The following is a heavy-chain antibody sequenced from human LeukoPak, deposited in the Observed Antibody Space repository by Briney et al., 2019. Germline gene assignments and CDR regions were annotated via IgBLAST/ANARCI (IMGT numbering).Heavy chain of an antibody. CDR1: GYTFTSYG. J-gene: IGHJ4*02. V-gene: IGHV1-18*01. CDR3: AREGEWFGELLPPGFDY. Sequence: ASVKVFCKAAGYTFTSYGISWVRQAPGQGLEWMGWISAYSGNTNYAQKLQGRVTITTDTSTSTAYMELRSLRSDDTAVYYCAREGEWFGELLPPGFDYWGQGTLVTVSS. D-gene: IGHD3-10*01. CDR2: ISAYSGNT.